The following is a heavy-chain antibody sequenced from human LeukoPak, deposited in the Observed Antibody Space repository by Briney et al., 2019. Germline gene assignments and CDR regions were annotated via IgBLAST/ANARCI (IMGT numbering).Heavy chain of an antibody. V-gene: IGHV3-74*01. CDR2: INTDGSYT. CDR1: GFIFTTYW. CDR3: VRDNYSGFDL. Sequence: GGSLRLSCAASGFIFTTYWMHWVRQAPGKGLVWASHINTDGSYTSYADSVKGRLTISRDNAKNTLYLQMNSLRAEDTAVYYCVRDNYSGFDLWGQGTLVTVSS. D-gene: IGHD5-12*01. J-gene: IGHJ4*02.